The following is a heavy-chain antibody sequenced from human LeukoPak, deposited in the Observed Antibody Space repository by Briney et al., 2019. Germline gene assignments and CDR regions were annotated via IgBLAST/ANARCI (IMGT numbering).Heavy chain of an antibody. CDR1: GFTFDDYA. Sequence: GGSLRLSCAGSGFTFDDYAMHWVGQARGKGVEGVCLISGDGGSTYYVDSVKGGLIISREKNKKSLYLQMNSLRTEDTALYYCAKEQWLPREYYFGYWGQGTLVTVSS. J-gene: IGHJ4*02. CDR2: ISGDGGST. D-gene: IGHD6-19*01. CDR3: AKEQWLPREYYFGY. V-gene: IGHV3-43*02.